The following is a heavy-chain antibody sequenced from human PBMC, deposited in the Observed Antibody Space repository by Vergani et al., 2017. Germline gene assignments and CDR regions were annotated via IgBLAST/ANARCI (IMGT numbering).Heavy chain of an antibody. D-gene: IGHD3-22*01. CDR2: FNPNSGGT. CDR3: ARVGYYYDSSGYPFDAFDI. CDR1: GYTFTGYY. V-gene: IGHV1-2*02. J-gene: IGHJ3*02. Sequence: QVQLVQSGAEVKKPGASVKVSCKASGYTFTGYYMHWVRQAPGQGLEWMGWFNPNSGGTNYAQKFQGRVTMTRDTSISRAYMELSRLRSDDTAVYYCARVGYYYDSSGYPFDAFDIWGQGTMVTVSS.